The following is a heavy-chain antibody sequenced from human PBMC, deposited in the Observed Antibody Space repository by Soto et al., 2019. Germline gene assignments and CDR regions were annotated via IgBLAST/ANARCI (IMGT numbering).Heavy chain of an antibody. CDR3: ARTGTTPFDY. J-gene: IGHJ4*02. D-gene: IGHD1-1*01. Sequence: ASVKVSFKASGYTFTSYYMHWVRPAPGQGLELRGIINPSGGSTSYAQKFQGRVTMTRDTSTSTVYMELSSLRSEDTAVYYCARTGTTPFDYWGQGTLDTVSS. CDR2: INPSGGST. CDR1: GYTFTSYY. V-gene: IGHV1-46*01.